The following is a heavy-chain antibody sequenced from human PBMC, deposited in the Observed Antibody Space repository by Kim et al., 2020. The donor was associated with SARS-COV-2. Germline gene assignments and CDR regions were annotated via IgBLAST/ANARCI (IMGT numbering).Heavy chain of an antibody. J-gene: IGHJ3*02. CDR3: ARDHCSGGSCYFRAFDI. CDR1: GGTFSIYA. CDR2: IIPIFGTA. V-gene: IGHV1-69*13. D-gene: IGHD2-15*01. Sequence: SVKVSCKASGGTFSIYAISWVRQAPGQGLEWIGGIIPIFGTANYAQKFQGRVTITADESTSTAYMELSSLRSEDTAVYYCARDHCSGGSCYFRAFDIWGQGTMVTVSS.